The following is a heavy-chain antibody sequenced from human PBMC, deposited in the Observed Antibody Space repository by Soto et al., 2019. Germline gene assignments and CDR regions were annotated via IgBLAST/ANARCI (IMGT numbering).Heavy chain of an antibody. CDR2: ISSSSSYI. CDR1: GFTFSSYS. J-gene: IGHJ4*02. Sequence: PGGSLRLSCAASGFTFSSYSMNWVRQAPGKGLEWVSSISSSSSYIYYADSVKGRFTISRDNAKNSLYLQMNSLRAEDTAVYYCARTYYYDTSGYYDDALWGQGTLVTVSS. V-gene: IGHV3-21*01. CDR3: ARTYYYDTSGYYDDAL. D-gene: IGHD3-22*01.